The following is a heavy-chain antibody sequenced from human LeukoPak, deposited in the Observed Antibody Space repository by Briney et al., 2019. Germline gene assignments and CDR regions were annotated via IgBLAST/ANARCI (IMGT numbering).Heavy chain of an antibody. Sequence: SETLSLTCTVSGGSISSYYWSWIRQPPGKGLEWIGYIYYSGSTNYNPSLKSRVTISVDTSKNQFSLKLSSVTAADTAVYYCARGRLGQKLRTFDYWGQGTLVTVSS. CDR3: ARGRLGQKLRTFDY. J-gene: IGHJ4*02. V-gene: IGHV4-59*01. D-gene: IGHD1-7*01. CDR1: GGSISSYY. CDR2: IYYSGST.